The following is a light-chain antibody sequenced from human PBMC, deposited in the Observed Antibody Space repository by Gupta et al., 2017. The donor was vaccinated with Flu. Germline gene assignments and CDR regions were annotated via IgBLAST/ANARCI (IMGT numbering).Light chain of an antibody. V-gene: IGKV2-30*01. CDR2: LVS. Sequence: ISCRSIQGLVYSDGNTYLHWFQQRPGQSPRRLIHLVSYRDSGVPDRFSGSGSGTYSTLKISRVEADDVGVYYCMQGAHWPWTFGQGTKVEI. J-gene: IGKJ1*01. CDR1: QGLVYSDGNTY. CDR3: MQGAHWPWT.